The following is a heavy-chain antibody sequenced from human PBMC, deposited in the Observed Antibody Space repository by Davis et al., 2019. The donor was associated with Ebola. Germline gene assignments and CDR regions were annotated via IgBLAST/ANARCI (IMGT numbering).Heavy chain of an antibody. CDR3: ARGGYYDSNGYSHAAFDI. Sequence: GESLKISCAASGFTFSDYYMSWIRQAPGKGLEWVSYISSSSSYTNYADSVKGRFTISRDNAKNSLYLQMNSLRAEDTAVYYCARGGYYDSNGYSHAAFDIWGQGTMVTVSS. CDR2: ISSSSSYT. J-gene: IGHJ3*02. V-gene: IGHV3-11*06. D-gene: IGHD3-22*01. CDR1: GFTFSDYY.